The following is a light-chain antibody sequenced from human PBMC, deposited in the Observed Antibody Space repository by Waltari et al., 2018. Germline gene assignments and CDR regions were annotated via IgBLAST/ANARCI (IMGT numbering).Light chain of an antibody. J-gene: IGLJ2*01. V-gene: IGLV2-14*03. CDR1: IRDVGGYNY. CDR3: SSYISSSTLEL. Sequence: QSALTQPASVSGSPGQSITISCTGTIRDVGGYNYVSWYQQHPAKAPKLMIYDVSNRPSGVSNRCSGSKSGNTASLTISGLQAEDEADYYCSSYISSSTLELFGGGTSLTVL. CDR2: DVS.